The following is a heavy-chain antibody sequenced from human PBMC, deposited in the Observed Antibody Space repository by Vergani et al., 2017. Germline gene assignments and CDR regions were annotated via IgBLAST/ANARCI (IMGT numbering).Heavy chain of an antibody. CDR2: VNRPGST. J-gene: IGHJ4*02. Sequence: QVQLQQWGAGLLKPSETLSLTCDVSGVSLSGYSWTWIRQLPGRGLEWLREVNRPGSTHYNPSLKSRVTISLDTSKSQFSLKMTSVIAADTAVYYCAGFGRLTSRLGNWGQGTRVTVSS. CDR1: GVSLSGYS. CDR3: AGFGRLTSRLGN. V-gene: IGHV4-34*01. D-gene: IGHD3-3*01.